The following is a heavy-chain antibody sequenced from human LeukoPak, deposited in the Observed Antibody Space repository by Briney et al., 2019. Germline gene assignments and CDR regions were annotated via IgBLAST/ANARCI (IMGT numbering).Heavy chain of an antibody. CDR2: IYTCGST. V-gene: IGHV4-4*07. J-gene: IGHJ6*02. Sequence: SETLSLTRTVSGGSISRHYWSWLRQPAGKGLEGIVRIYTCGSTNYNPSLPSRVTMSVDTAKTQFSLKLSSVSAADTAVYYCARDQAIRSGYYSYYYYYGMDVWGQGTTVTVSS. CDR3: ARDQAIRSGYYSYYYYYGMDV. CDR1: GGSISRHY. D-gene: IGHD3-9*01.